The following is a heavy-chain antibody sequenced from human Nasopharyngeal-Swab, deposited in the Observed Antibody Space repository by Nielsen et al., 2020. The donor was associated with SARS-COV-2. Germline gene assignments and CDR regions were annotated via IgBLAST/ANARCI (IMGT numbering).Heavy chain of an antibody. V-gene: IGHV4-61*02. J-gene: IGHJ6*02. CDR1: GGSISSGSYY. CDR3: ATGAYSSSWYYYYYGMDV. CDR2: IYTSGST. Sequence: SETLSLTCTVSGGSISSGSYYWSWIRQPAGKGLEWIGRIYTSGSTNYNPHLKSPVTISVDTSKNQFSLKLSSVTAADTAVYYCATGAYSSSWYYYYYGMDVWGQGTTVTVSS. D-gene: IGHD6-13*01.